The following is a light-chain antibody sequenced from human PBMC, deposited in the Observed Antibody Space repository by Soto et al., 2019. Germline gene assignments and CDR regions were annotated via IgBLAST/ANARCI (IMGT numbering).Light chain of an antibody. Sequence: EIVLTQSPGTLSLSPGERATLSCRASQSVSSSYLAWYQQKPGQAPRLLIYGTSSRATGIPDRFSGSGSGTDFTLTISRLEPEDFAVYYCRQDGSSPRTFGQGNKVEIK. CDR3: RQDGSSPRT. CDR1: QSVSSSY. V-gene: IGKV3-20*01. J-gene: IGKJ1*01. CDR2: GTS.